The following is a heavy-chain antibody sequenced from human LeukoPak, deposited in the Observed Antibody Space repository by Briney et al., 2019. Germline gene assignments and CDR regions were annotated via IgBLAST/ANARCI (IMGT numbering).Heavy chain of an antibody. CDR3: AREDGSGTDRQHYYGMDV. CDR2: INKDGREN. J-gene: IGHJ6*02. Sequence: GGSLRLSCTASRFTFSSHWMNWVRQAPGKGLEWVATINKDGRENYYMDSVRGRFTISRDNAQSSLFLQMNSLRAEDTAVYYCAREDGSGTDRQHYYGMDVWGQGTTVTVSS. V-gene: IGHV3-7*01. CDR1: RFTFSSHW. D-gene: IGHD3-10*01.